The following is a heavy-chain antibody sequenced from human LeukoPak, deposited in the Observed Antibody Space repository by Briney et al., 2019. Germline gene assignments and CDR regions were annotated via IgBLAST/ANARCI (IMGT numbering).Heavy chain of an antibody. J-gene: IGHJ4*02. CDR2: INPNSGGT. CDR1: GYTFTGYY. Sequence: ASVKVSCEASGYTFTGYYMHWVRQAPGQGLEWMGWINPNSGGTNYAQKFQGGVTMTRDTSISTAYMELSRLRSDDTAVYYCARVRRFLEWLSNPPYYFDYWGQGTLVTVSS. V-gene: IGHV1-2*02. D-gene: IGHD3-3*01. CDR3: ARVRRFLEWLSNPPYYFDY.